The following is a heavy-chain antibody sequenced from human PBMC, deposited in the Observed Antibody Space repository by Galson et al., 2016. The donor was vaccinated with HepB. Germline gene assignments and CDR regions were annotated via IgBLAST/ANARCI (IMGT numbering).Heavy chain of an antibody. CDR1: GFTFRTFS. V-gene: IGHV3-48*04. CDR3: ASIRVGATLVGAFDI. Sequence: SLRLSCAASGFTFRTFSMDWVRQAPGKGLEWVSYISGDSDTIYYADSVKGRFTISRDNAKNTLYLQMNSLRAEGTAVYYCASIRVGATLVGAFDIWGQGTMVTVSS. D-gene: IGHD1-26*01. CDR2: ISGDSDTI. J-gene: IGHJ3*02.